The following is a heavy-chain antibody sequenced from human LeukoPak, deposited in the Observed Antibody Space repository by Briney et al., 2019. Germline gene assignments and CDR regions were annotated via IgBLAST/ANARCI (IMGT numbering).Heavy chain of an antibody. CDR3: ARIPPPNYYYDSHYYYGVDV. CDR2: INHSGST. J-gene: IGHJ6*02. V-gene: IGHV4-34*01. CDR1: GGSFSGYY. D-gene: IGHD3-22*01. Sequence: SETLCLTCAVYGGSFSGYYWSWIRQPPGKGLEWIGEINHSGSTNYNPSLKSRVTISVDTSKNQFSLKLSSVTAADTAVYYCARIPPPNYYYDSHYYYGVDVWGQGTTVTVSS.